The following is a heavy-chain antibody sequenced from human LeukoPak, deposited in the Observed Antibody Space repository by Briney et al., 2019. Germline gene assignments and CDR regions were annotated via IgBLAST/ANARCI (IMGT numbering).Heavy chain of an antibody. CDR2: IYYSGST. V-gene: IGHV4-59*08. J-gene: IGHJ4*02. CDR3: ARMYYDILTGYYFDY. D-gene: IGHD3-9*01. CDR1: GGSISSYY. Sequence: SETLSLTCTVSGGSISSYYWSWIRQPPGKGLEWNGYIYYSGSTNYNPSLKSRVTISVDTSKNQFSLKLSSVTAADTAVYYCARMYYDILTGYYFDYWGQGTLVTVSS.